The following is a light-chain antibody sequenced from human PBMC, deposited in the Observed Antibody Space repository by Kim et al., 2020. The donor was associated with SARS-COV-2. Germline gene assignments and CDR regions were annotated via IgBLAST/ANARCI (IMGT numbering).Light chain of an antibody. J-gene: IGLJ2*01. CDR2: GKN. CDR1: SLRSYY. V-gene: IGLV3-19*01. CDR3: NPRDSSGNHLGVV. Sequence: SSELTQDPAVSVALGQTVRITCQGDSLRSYYASWYQQKPGQAPVLVIYGKNNRPSGIPDRFSGSSSGNTASLTITGAQAEDEADYYCNPRDSSGNHLGVVFGGGTKLTVL.